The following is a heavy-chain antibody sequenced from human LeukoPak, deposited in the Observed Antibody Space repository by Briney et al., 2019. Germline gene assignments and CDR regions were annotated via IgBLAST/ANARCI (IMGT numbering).Heavy chain of an antibody. V-gene: IGHV3-30*04. D-gene: IGHD5-18*01. CDR3: AKEGSTDTAMVIDY. J-gene: IGHJ4*02. CDR1: GFTFGTYA. Sequence: GSLRLSCAASGFTFGTYAMHWVRQAPGKGLEWVAVISYDGSNKYYADSVKGRFTISRDNSKNTLYLQMNSLRAEDTAVYYCAKEGSTDTAMVIDYWGQGTLVTVSS. CDR2: ISYDGSNK.